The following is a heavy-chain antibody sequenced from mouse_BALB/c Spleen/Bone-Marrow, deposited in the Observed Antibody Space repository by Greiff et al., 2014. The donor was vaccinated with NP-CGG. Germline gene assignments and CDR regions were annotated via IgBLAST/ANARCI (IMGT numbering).Heavy chain of an antibody. Sequence: EVQLQQSGGGLVQPGGSRKLSCAASGFTFSDYGMAWVRQAPGKGPEWVAFISNLAYSIYYADTVTGRFTISRENAKNTLYLEMSSPRSEDTAMYYCAREGGAMDYWGQGTSVTVSS. J-gene: IGHJ4*01. V-gene: IGHV5-15*02. CDR1: GFTFSDYG. CDR2: ISNLAYSI. CDR3: AREGGAMDY.